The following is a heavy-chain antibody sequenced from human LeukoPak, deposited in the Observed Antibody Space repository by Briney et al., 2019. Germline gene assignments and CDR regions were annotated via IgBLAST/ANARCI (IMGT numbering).Heavy chain of an antibody. J-gene: IGHJ4*02. D-gene: IGHD6-19*01. CDR2: VYYSGNYSGNT. V-gene: IGHV4-61*01. CDR3: ASVGGSGWFDY. CDR1: GGSVSSGPYH. Sequence: SETLSLTCTVSGGSVSSGPYHWSWIRQPPGRGLEWIGRVYYSGNYSGNTDYNPALKSRVAISVDTSKNQFSLKLTSVTAADTAVYFCASVGGSGWFDYWSQGTLVTVSS.